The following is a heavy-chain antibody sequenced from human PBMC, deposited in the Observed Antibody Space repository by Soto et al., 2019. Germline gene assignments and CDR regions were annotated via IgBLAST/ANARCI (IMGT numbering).Heavy chain of an antibody. V-gene: IGHV3-23*01. J-gene: IGHJ4*02. D-gene: IGHD6-13*01. CDR3: AKENGYSSSWFEFDY. CDR2: ISGSGGST. CDR1: GFTFSSYA. Sequence: EVQLLESGGGLVQPGGSLRLSCAASGFTFSSYAMSWVRQAPGKGLEWVSAISGSGGSTYYADSVKGRLTISRDNSKNTRYLQMNSLRAEDTAVYYCAKENGYSSSWFEFDYWGQGTLVTVSS.